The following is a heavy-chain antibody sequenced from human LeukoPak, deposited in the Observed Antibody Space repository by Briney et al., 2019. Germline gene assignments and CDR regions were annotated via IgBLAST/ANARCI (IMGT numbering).Heavy chain of an antibody. J-gene: IGHJ4*02. V-gene: IGHV1-2*02. CDR2: INPNSGGT. Sequence: ASVKVSCKASGYTFTGYYMHWVRQAPGQGLEWMGWINPNSGGTNYAQKFQGRVTMTRDTSISTAYMELSRLRSDDTALYYCARDGDGRGEDFDYWGQGILVTVSS. CDR1: GYTFTGYY. D-gene: IGHD4-17*01. CDR3: ARDGDGRGEDFDY.